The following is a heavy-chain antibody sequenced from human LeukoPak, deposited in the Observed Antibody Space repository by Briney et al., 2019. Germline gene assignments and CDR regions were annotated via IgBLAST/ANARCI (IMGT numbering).Heavy chain of an antibody. V-gene: IGHV3-74*01. J-gene: IGHJ3*02. CDR1: GFRFSDYW. CDR3: ARAPGRNEAFDM. D-gene: IGHD1-26*01. CDR2: ISSDGTTT. Sequence: GGSLRLSCAASGFRFSDYWMHWVRQAPGKGLVWVSRISSDGTTTSYADSVKGRFTISRDNAKSTLYLQMNSLRGEDTAVYYCARAPGRNEAFDMWGQGTMVTVSS.